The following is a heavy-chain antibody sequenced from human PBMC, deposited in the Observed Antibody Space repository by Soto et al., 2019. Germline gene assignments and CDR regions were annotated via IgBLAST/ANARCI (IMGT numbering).Heavy chain of an antibody. V-gene: IGHV4-31*03. Sequence: SETLSLTCTVSGGSISSGGYFWSWVRQHPGKGLEWIGNIYYSGRTYYNPSLKSRVTISVDTSKNQFSLKLSSVTAADTAVYYCSRFAREENPKVGSWYYFDYWGQGTRVTVSS. CDR2: IYYSGRT. CDR3: SRFAREENPKVGSWYYFDY. CDR1: GGSISSGGYF. D-gene: IGHD6-13*01. J-gene: IGHJ4*02.